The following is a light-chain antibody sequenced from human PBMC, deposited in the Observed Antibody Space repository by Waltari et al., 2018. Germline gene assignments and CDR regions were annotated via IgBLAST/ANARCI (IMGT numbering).Light chain of an antibody. CDR3: MQGIDLPTT. V-gene: IGKV2-29*02. CDR2: EVS. CDR1: QIILHSDGKTY. J-gene: IGKJ2*01. Sequence: DIVMTQTTLSLSVTPGQPASTPSAPSQIILHSDGKTYLYWFLQRPGRSPQLLIYEVSSRFSGVPDRFSGSGSGTDFTLKISRVEAEDVGVYYCMQGIDLPTTFGQGTKLEIK.